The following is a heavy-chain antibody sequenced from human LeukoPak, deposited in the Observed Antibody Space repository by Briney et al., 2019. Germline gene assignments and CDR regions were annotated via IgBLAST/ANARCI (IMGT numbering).Heavy chain of an antibody. CDR1: GYTFTGYY. V-gene: IGHV1-2*02. CDR2: IKPNGGGA. J-gene: IGHJ4*02. CDR3: ARDPDYGSGSYHFYYFDH. D-gene: IGHD3-10*01. Sequence: ASVKVSCKASGYTFTGYYMHWVRQAPGQGLEGMGWIKPNGGGANFAQKFQGRVTMTRDTSISTAYMELSRLRSDDTAVYYCARDPDYGSGSYHFYYFDHWGQGTLVTVSS.